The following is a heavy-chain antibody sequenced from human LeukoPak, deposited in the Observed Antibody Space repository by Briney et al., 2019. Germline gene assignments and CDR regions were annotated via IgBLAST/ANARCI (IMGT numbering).Heavy chain of an antibody. CDR3: GRAEEMPTIDY. J-gene: IGHJ4*02. CDR2: IYHSGST. CDR1: GGSISSGFYY. Sequence: SETLSLTCTVSGGSISSGFYYWSWIRQPPGKGLEWIGYIYHSGSTYYNPSLKSRVTISVDRSKNQFSLKLSSVTAADTAVYYCGRAEEMPTIDYWGQGTLATVSS. V-gene: IGHV4-30-2*01. D-gene: IGHD5-24*01.